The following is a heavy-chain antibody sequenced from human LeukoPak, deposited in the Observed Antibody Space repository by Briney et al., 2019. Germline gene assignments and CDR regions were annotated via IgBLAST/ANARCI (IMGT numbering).Heavy chain of an antibody. Sequence: GGSLRLSCAASGFTFSSYAMSWVRQAPGKGLEWVSAISGSGGTTYYADSVKGRFTISRDNSKNTLYLQMNSLRAEDTAVYYCAKVYHVFWSGYFNFDYWGQGTLVTVSS. V-gene: IGHV3-23*01. J-gene: IGHJ4*02. CDR1: GFTFSSYA. CDR2: ISGSGGTT. CDR3: AKVYHVFWSGYFNFDY. D-gene: IGHD3-3*01.